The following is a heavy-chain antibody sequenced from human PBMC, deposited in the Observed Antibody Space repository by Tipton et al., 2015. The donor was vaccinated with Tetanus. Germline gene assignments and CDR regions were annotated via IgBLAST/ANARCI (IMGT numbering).Heavy chain of an antibody. Sequence: SLRLSCAASGFTFSSYNMNWVRQAPGKGLEWVSGISDSGDELFYADSVKGRFTVSRDNSRSTLFLQMNSLRAEDTAIYFCARPPPDYRRTWTTYYFDFWGQGTVVTVSS. CDR3: ARPPPDYRRTWTTYYFDF. CDR2: ISDSGDEL. V-gene: IGHV3-23*01. J-gene: IGHJ4*02. CDR1: GFTFSSYN. D-gene: IGHD3/OR15-3a*01.